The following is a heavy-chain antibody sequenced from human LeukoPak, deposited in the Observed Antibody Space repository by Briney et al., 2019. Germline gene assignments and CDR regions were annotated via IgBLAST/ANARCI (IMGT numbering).Heavy chain of an antibody. CDR1: GFTVSSNY. D-gene: IGHD5-18*01. J-gene: IGHJ6*02. V-gene: IGHV3-53*01. CDR2: IYSGGST. CDR3: ARDAANTAMVTGGMDV. Sequence: GGSLRLSCAASGFTVSSNYMSWVRQAPGKGLEWVSVIYSGGSTYYADSVKGRFTISRDNSKNTLYLQMNSLRAEDTAVYYCARDAANTAMVTGGMDVWGQGTTVTVSS.